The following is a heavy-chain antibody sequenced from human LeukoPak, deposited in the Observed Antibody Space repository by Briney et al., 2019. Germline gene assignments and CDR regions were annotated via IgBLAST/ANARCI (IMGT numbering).Heavy chain of an antibody. D-gene: IGHD2-21*02. J-gene: IGHJ3*02. CDR2: ISSSSTFI. V-gene: IGHV3-21*01. CDR3: AGAYCGGDCYSGVAFDI. Sequence: PGGSLRLSCAASGFPFSSYSMNWVRQAPGKGLEWVSYISSSSTFIFYADSVKGRFTISSDNAKNSLYLQVNSLRAEDTAVYYCAGAYCGGDCYSGVAFDIWGQGTMVTVSS. CDR1: GFPFSSYS.